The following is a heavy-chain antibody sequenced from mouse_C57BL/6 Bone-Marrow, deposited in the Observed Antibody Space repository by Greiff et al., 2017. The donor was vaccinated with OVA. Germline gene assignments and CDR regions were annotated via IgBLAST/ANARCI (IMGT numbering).Heavy chain of an antibody. V-gene: IGHV1-20*01. CDR1: GYSFTGYF. D-gene: IGHD1-1*01. CDR3: ARDYGAWFAY. Sequence: VQLQQSGPELVKPGDSVKISCKASGYSFTGYFMNWVMQSHGKSLEWIGRINPYNGDTFYNQKFKGKATLTVHKSSSTAHMELRSLTSEDSAVYYCARDYGAWFAYWGQGTLVTVSA. CDR2: INPYNGDT. J-gene: IGHJ3*01.